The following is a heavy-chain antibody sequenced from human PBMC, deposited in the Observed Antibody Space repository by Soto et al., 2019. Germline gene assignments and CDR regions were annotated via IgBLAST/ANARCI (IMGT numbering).Heavy chain of an antibody. D-gene: IGHD3-22*01. Sequence: CGVFGLKFGNYGMRWVRQAQGKGLEWVAVISYDGSNKYYADSVKGRFTISRDNSKNTLYLQMNSLRAEDTAVYYCARERYDSKTGIDYCGQGTLVTRSS. J-gene: IGHJ4*02. CDR1: GLKFGNYG. CDR2: ISYDGSNK. V-gene: IGHV3-30-3*01. CDR3: ARERYDSKTGIDY.